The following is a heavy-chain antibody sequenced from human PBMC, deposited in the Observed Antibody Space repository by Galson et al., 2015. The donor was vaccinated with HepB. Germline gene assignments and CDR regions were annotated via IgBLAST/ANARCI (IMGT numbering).Heavy chain of an antibody. CDR3: TTDNWKRIVVVVAATDWFDP. D-gene: IGHD2-15*01. V-gene: IGHV3-15*01. CDR1: GFTFSNAW. Sequence: SLRLSCAASGFTFSNAWMSWVRQAPGRGLEWVGRIKSKTDGGTTDYAAPVKGRFTISRDDSKNTLYLQMNSLKTEDTAVYYCTTDNWKRIVVVVAATDWFDPWGQGTLVTVSS. CDR2: IKSKTDGGTT. J-gene: IGHJ5*02.